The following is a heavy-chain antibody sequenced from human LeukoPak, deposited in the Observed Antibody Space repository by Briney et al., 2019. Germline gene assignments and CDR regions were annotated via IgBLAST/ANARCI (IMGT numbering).Heavy chain of an antibody. D-gene: IGHD3-10*01. CDR2: IYHSGST. J-gene: IGHJ4*02. CDR1: GYSISCGYY. Sequence: PSETLSLTCAVSGYSISCGYYWGWIRQPPGEGLEWIGSIYHSGSTYYNPSLKSRVTVSVDTSKNQFSLKLSSVTAADTAVYYCARQPWYYYGTAPDYWGQGTLVTVSS. CDR3: ARQPWYYYGTAPDY. V-gene: IGHV4-38-2*01.